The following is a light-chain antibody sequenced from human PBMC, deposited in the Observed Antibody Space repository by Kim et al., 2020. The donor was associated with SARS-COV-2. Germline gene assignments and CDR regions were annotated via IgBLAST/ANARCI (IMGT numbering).Light chain of an antibody. Sequence: ASVGDRVSISCRASQSISRHLNWYRHKPGNAPQLLIHSASTLQDGTPSRFSGSGAGTDFTLTISGLQREDFATYFCQQSEKTVWTFGQGTKVDIK. CDR3: QQSEKTVWT. CDR1: QSISRH. V-gene: IGKV1-39*01. J-gene: IGKJ1*01. CDR2: SAS.